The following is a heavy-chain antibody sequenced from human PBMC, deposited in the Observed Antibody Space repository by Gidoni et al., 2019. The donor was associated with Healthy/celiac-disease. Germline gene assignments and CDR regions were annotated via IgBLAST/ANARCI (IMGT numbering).Heavy chain of an antibody. CDR2: IYYSGST. V-gene: IGHV4-39*07. J-gene: IGHJ4*02. CDR1: GGSISSSSYY. Sequence: QLQLQESGPGLVKPAETLSRTCTVSGGSISSSSYYWGWIRQPPGKGLEWIGSIYYSGSTYYNPSLKSRVTISVDTSKNQFSLKLSSVTAADTAVYYCARDDYGGNSDYWGQGTLVTVSS. D-gene: IGHD4-17*01. CDR3: ARDDYGGNSDY.